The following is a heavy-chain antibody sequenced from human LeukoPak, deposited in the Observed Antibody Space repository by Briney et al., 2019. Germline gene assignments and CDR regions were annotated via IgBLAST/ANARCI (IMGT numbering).Heavy chain of an antibody. V-gene: IGHV4-59*11. CDR3: AGGAPYFDY. CDR1: GGSISSHY. Sequence: KPSETLSLTCTVSGGSISSHYWSWIRQPPGKELEWIGYIYYSGSTNYNPSLKSRVTISVDTSKNQFSLKLSSVTAADTAVYYCAGGAPYFDYWGQGTLVTVSS. J-gene: IGHJ4*02. CDR2: IYYSGST.